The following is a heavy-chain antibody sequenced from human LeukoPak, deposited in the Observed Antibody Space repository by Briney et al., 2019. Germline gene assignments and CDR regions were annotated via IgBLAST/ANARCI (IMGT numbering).Heavy chain of an antibody. Sequence: GGSLRLSCAASGFTFSSYSMNWVRQAPGMGLEWVSSISSSSSYIYYADSVKGRFTISRDNAKNSLYLQMNSLRAEDTAVYYCARDRYGDYVEEFDYWGQGTLVTVSS. CDR1: GFTFSSYS. CDR2: ISSSSSYI. D-gene: IGHD4-17*01. V-gene: IGHV3-21*01. J-gene: IGHJ4*02. CDR3: ARDRYGDYVEEFDY.